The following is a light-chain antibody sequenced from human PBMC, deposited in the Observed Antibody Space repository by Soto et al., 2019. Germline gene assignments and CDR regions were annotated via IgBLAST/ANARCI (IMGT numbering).Light chain of an antibody. CDR2: DVS. V-gene: IGLV2-14*01. Sequence: QSALTKPASVYGSPGQSITISCTGTSSDVGGYNSVSWYQQHPGKAPQLMIYDVSYRPSGVSDRFSGSKSGNTASLTVSGLRAEDEADYYCSSYASTATRVFGGGTKVTVL. CDR1: SSDVGGYNS. CDR3: SSYASTATRV. J-gene: IGLJ3*02.